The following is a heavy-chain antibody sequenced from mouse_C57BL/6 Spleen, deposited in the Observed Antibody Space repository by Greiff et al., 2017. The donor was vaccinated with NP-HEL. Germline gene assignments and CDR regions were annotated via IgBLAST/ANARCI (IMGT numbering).Heavy chain of an antibody. J-gene: IGHJ3*01. CDR2: ISSGGDYI. CDR1: GFTFSSSA. D-gene: IGHD1-1*01. V-gene: IGHV5-9-1*02. Sequence: EVKLMESGEGLVKPGGSLKLSCAASGFTFSSSAMSWVRQTPEKRLEWVAYISSGGDYIYYADTVKGRFTISRDNARNTLYLQMSSLKSEDTAMYYCTREDYGSSWFAYWGQGTLVTVSA. CDR3: TREDYGSSWFAY.